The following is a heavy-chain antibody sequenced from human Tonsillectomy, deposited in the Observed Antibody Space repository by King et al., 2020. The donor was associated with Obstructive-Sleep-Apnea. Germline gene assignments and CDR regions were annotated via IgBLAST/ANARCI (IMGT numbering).Heavy chain of an antibody. CDR1: GFSLSTSGVG. V-gene: IGHV2-5*02. CDR3: AHSRYFDNNFQH. CDR2: IFWDDDK. J-gene: IGHJ1*01. Sequence: TLKESGPTLVKPTQTLTLTCTFSGFSLSTSGVGVGWIRQPPGKALEWLALIFWDDDKRYSPSLNSRLTITKDTSKNQVVLTMTNMDPVDTATYYCAHSRYFDNNFQHWGQGTLVTVSS. D-gene: IGHD3-9*01.